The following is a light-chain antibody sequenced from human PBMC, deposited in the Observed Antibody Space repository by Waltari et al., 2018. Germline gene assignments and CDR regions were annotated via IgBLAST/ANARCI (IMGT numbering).Light chain of an antibody. CDR3: QQRGNMPET. CDR2: DAS. V-gene: IGKV3-11*01. CDR1: QNVNSF. J-gene: IGKJ2*01. Sequence: EIVLTQSPGTLSLSPGDRATLSCRVSQNVNSFLAWYQQKRGQAPRLLIYDASKRATGIPDRISGSGSGTDFTLTISSLEPEDFAIYYCQQRGNMPETFGRGTRLEMK.